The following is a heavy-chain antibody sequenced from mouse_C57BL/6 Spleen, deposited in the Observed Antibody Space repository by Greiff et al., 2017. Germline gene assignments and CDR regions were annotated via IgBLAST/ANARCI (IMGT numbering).Heavy chain of an antibody. J-gene: IGHJ1*03. D-gene: IGHD2-2*01. CDR3: AGYYRYFDV. CDR1: GYTFTSYW. Sequence: QVQLQQPGAELVMPGASVKLSCKASGYTFTSYWMHWVKQRPGQGLEWIGEIDPSDSYTNYNQKFKGKSTLTVDKSSSTAYMQLSSLTSEDSAVYYCAGYYRYFDVWGTGTTVTVSS. CDR2: IDPSDSYT. V-gene: IGHV1-69*01.